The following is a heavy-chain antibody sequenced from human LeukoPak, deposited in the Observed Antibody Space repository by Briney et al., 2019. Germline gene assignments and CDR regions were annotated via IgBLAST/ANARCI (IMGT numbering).Heavy chain of an antibody. Sequence: SQTLSLTCTVSGGSISSGNYYWNWIRQPAGKGLEWIGRFYTTGSPIYSPSLKSRVTISVDTSKNQFSLKLNSVTAADTAVYYCASLGAFDIWGRGTMVTVSS. CDR1: GGSISSGNYY. CDR2: FYTTGSP. V-gene: IGHV4-61*02. CDR3: ASLGAFDI. J-gene: IGHJ3*02.